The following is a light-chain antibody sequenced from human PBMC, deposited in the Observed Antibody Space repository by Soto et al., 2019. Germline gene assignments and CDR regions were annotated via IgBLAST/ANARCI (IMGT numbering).Light chain of an antibody. CDR1: SGHNNSA. Sequence: QSVLTQSPSASASLGASVKLTCTLNSGHNNSAIAWLQQQSEKGPRYLMKVNSDGSHIRGDGIPDRFSGSSSGAERYLTISSLQSEDEADYYCQTWDNGIRLFGGGTKVTVL. J-gene: IGLJ2*01. CDR3: QTWDNGIRL. CDR2: VNSDGSH. V-gene: IGLV4-69*01.